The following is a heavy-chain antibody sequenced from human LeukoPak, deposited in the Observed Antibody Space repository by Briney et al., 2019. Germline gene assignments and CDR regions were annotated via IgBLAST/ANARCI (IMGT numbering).Heavy chain of an antibody. CDR1: GGSFSGYY. J-gene: IGHJ3*02. Sequence: KSSETLSLTCAVYGGSFSGYYWSWIRQPPGKGLEWIGYIYYSGSTNYNPSLKSRVTISVDTSKNQFSLKLSSVTAADTAVYYCARDGGYPHAFDIWGQGTMVTVSS. V-gene: IGHV4-59*01. CDR3: ARDGGYPHAFDI. CDR2: IYYSGST. D-gene: IGHD5-12*01.